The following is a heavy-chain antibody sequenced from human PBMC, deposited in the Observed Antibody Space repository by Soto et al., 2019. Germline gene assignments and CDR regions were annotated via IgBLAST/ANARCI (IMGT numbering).Heavy chain of an antibody. CDR3: ARDWRTAGTTGWFDP. CDR1: GFTFSTHA. V-gene: IGHV3-30-3*01. CDR2: ISYAGTTK. D-gene: IGHD6-13*01. Sequence: QEQVVESGGGVVQPGRSLRLSCAASGFTFSTHAMHCVRQAPGRGLEWVAIISYAGTTKDYADSVKGRFTLSRDNSKKAVYWQMNSLRSADTALYYCARDWRTAGTTGWFDPWGQGTLVTVSS. J-gene: IGHJ5*02.